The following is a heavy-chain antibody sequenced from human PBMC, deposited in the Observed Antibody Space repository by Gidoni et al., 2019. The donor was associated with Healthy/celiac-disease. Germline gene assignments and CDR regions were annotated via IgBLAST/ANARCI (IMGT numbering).Heavy chain of an antibody. V-gene: IGHV4-34*01. CDR2: INHSGST. Sequence: QVQLQQWGAGLLKPSETLSLTCAVYGGSFSGYYWSWIRQPPGKGLEWIGEINHSGSTNYNPSLKSRVTISVDTSKNQFSLKLSSVTAADTAVYYCARGRRVLMTTSLRGAFDIWGQGTMVTVSS. D-gene: IGHD4-4*01. CDR3: ARGRRVLMTTSLRGAFDI. J-gene: IGHJ3*02. CDR1: GGSFSGYY.